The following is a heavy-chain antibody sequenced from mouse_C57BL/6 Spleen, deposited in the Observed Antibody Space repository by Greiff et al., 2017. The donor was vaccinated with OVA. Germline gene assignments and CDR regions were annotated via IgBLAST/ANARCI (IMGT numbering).Heavy chain of an antibody. D-gene: IGHD3-2*02. Sequence: EVKLVESGGGLVQPGGSMKLSCVASGFTFSNYWMNWVRQSPEKGLEWVAQIRLKSDNYATHYAESVKGRFTISRDDSKSSVYLQMNNLRDEDTGSYYCTGGQLRLAWFAYWGQGTGHCLC. CDR3: TGGQLRLAWFAY. CDR1: GFTFSNYW. CDR2: IRLKSDNYAT. J-gene: IGHJ3*01. V-gene: IGHV6-3*01.